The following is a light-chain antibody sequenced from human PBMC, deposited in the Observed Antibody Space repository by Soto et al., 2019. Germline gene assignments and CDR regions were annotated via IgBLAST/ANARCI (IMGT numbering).Light chain of an antibody. Sequence: DIQMTQSPSSLSASVGDRVTITCQASQNINNYLNWYQQKPGRAPKLLIYDASNLEAGVPSRFRGSGSGTEFTLTISSLQPEDFATYYCQQYDSYPLTFGGGTKVDIK. J-gene: IGKJ4*01. CDR1: QNINNY. CDR3: QQYDSYPLT. V-gene: IGKV1-33*01. CDR2: DAS.